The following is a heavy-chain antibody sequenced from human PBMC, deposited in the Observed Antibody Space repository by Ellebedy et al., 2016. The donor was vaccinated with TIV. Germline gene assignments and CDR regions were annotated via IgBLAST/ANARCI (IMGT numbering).Heavy chain of an antibody. CDR2: INPNSGGT. CDR1: GYTFTGYY. J-gene: IGHJ4*02. CDR3: AREGGYYGSVSNKAWSS. D-gene: IGHD3-10*01. Sequence: AASVKVSCKASGYTFTGYYMHWVRQAPGQGLEWMGWINPNSGGTNYAQKFQGRVTMTRDTSISTAYMELSRLRSDDTAVYYCAREGGYYGSVSNKAWSSWGQGTLVTVSS. V-gene: IGHV1-2*02.